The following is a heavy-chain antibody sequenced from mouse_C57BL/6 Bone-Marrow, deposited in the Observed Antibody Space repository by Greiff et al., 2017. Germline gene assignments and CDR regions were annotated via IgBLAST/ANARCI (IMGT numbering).Heavy chain of an antibody. D-gene: IGHD1-1*01. V-gene: IGHV1-59*01. J-gene: IGHJ2*01. CDR2: IDPSDSYT. Sequence: QVQLQQPGAELVRPGTSVKLSCKASGYTFTSYWMHWVKQRPGQGLEWIGVIDPSDSYTNYNQKFKGKATVTVDTSSSTAYMHLSSLTSEDSAVYYCARAITVGPFDYWGQGTTLTVSS. CDR1: GYTFTSYW. CDR3: ARAITVGPFDY.